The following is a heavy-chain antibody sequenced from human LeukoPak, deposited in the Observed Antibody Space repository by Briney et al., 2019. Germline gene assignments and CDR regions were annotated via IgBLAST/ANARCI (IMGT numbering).Heavy chain of an antibody. D-gene: IGHD3-22*01. V-gene: IGHV1-18*01. CDR2: ISAYNGNT. CDR3: ARRRYDSSGFNPFDY. Sequence: GASVKVSCKASGYIFVNYGISWVRQAPGQGLEWMGWISAYNGNTNYAQKFQGRDTMTTDTSTSAAYMELRSLRSDDTAIYYCARRRYDSSGFNPFDYWGQGTLVTVSS. CDR1: GYIFVNYG. J-gene: IGHJ4*02.